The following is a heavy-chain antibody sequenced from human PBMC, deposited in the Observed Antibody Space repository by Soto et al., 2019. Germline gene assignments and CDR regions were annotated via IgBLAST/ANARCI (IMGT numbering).Heavy chain of an antibody. CDR2: ISAYNGHI. D-gene: IGHD3-3*01. V-gene: IGHV1-18*01. J-gene: IGHJ4*02. Sequence: QVPLVQSGPEVQKPGASLKVSCKAAGYTFTSYGISWVRQAPGQGLEWLGWISAYNGHINYAQKFQGRVTMTTDTSTSTAYMELRSLRSDDTAVYYCARDPRITTLGVVINPPCDSWGQGTLVTVS. CDR3: ARDPRITTLGVVINPPCDS. CDR1: GYTFTSYG.